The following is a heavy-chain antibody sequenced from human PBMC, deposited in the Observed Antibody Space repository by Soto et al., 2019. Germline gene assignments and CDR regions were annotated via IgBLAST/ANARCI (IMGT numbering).Heavy chain of an antibody. CDR3: ARPYDAFDI. CDR1: GYSFNYYW. Sequence: GESLKISCKGSGYSFNYYWIAWVRQMPGKGLEWMGIIYPNDADTRYSPSFQGQVTISADKSTSTAYLQWTSLKTSDTAMYYCARPYDAFDIWGQGTMVTVSS. CDR2: IYPNDADT. V-gene: IGHV5-51*01. J-gene: IGHJ3*02.